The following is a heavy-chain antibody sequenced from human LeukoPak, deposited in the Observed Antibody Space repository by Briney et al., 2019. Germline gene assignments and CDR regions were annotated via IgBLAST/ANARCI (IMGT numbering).Heavy chain of an antibody. J-gene: IGHJ5*02. CDR3: ARVRRIAAQYNWFDP. Sequence: ASVAVSCKASGYTFTGYYMHWVRQAPGQGLEWMGWINPSSGGTNYAQKFQGRVTMTRDTSISTAYMELSRLRSDDTAVYYCARVRRIAAQYNWFDPWGQGTLVTVSS. V-gene: IGHV1-2*02. CDR1: GYTFTGYY. CDR2: INPSSGGT. D-gene: IGHD6-6*01.